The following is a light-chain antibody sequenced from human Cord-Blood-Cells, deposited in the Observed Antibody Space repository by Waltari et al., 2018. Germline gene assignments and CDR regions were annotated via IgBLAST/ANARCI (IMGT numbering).Light chain of an antibody. Sequence: QSALTQPASVSGSPGQSITISCTGTSSDVGGYNYVSWYQQHPGKAPKLMIYDVSNRPSVVSNRFSGSKSGNTASPTISGLQAEDEADYYCSSYTSSSTPYVFGTGTKVTVL. CDR1: SSDVGGYNY. CDR2: DVS. V-gene: IGLV2-14*03. CDR3: SSYTSSSTPYV. J-gene: IGLJ1*01.